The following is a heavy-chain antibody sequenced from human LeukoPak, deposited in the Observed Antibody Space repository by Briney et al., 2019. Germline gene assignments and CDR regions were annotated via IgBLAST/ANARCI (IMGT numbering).Heavy chain of an antibody. CDR1: GFTFSSYA. CDR3: AKEDSGSYLPYYFDY. V-gene: IGHV3-23*01. D-gene: IGHD1-26*01. CDR2: ISGSGGST. Sequence: PGGSLRLSCAASGFTFSSYAMSWVRQAPGKGLEWVSAISGSGGSTYYADSVKGRFTISRDNSKNTLYLQMNSLRAEDTAAYYCAKEDSGSYLPYYFDYWGQGTLVTVSS. J-gene: IGHJ4*02.